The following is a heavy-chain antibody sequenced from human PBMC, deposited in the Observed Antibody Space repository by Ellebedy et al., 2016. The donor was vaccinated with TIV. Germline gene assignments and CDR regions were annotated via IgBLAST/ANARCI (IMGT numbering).Heavy chain of an antibody. CDR1: GGTFSSYA. CDR3: ACSGSYQWGWFDP. J-gene: IGHJ5*02. D-gene: IGHD3-10*02. V-gene: IGHV1-69*13. Sequence: ASVKVSCKASGGTFSSYAISWVRQAPGQGLEWMGGIIPIFGTANYAQKFQGRVTITADESTSTAYMEPSSLRSEDTAVYYCACSGSYQWGWFDPWGQGTLVTVSS. CDR2: IIPIFGTA.